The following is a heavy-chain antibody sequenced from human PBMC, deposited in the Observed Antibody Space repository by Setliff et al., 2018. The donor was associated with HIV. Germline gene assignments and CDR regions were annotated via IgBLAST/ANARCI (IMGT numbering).Heavy chain of an antibody. V-gene: IGHV3-7*03. CDR2: IKQDGSEK. CDR1: GFPFSTFY. CDR3: ARHYFFDY. J-gene: IGHJ4*02. Sequence: GGSLRLSCAASGFPFSTFYMSWVRQAPGKGLEWVANIKQDGSEKYYVDSVKGRFTISRDNGKSSLYLQMNSLRAEDTAVYYCARHYFFDYWGQGTLVTVSS.